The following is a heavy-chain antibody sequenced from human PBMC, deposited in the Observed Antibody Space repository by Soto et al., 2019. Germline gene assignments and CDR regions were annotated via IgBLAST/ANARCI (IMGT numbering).Heavy chain of an antibody. CDR1: GGSISSSNW. CDR2: IYHSGST. D-gene: IGHD6-13*01. CDR3: ARVILWGSSWYGMDV. V-gene: IGHV4-4*02. J-gene: IGHJ6*02. Sequence: SETLSLTCAVSGGSISSSNWWSWVRQPPGKGLAWIGEIYHSGSTNYNPSLKSRVTISVDKSKNQFSLKLSSVTAADTAVYYCARVILWGSSWYGMDVWGQGTTVTVSS.